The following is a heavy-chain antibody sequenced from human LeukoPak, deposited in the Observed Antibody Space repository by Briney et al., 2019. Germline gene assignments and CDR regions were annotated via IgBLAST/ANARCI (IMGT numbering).Heavy chain of an antibody. CDR3: ARGLFTFGGVIGGPQALEYFQH. CDR1: GYTFSNYG. CDR2: SSPYNGKT. D-gene: IGHD3-16*02. Sequence: GASVKVSCKASGYTFSNYGISWVRQAPGQGLEWMGWSSPYNGKTNYAQKLQGRVTMTTDTSTSTAYMELRSLRSDDTAMYYCARGLFTFGGVIGGPQALEYFQHWGQGTLVTVSS. J-gene: IGHJ1*01. V-gene: IGHV1-18*01.